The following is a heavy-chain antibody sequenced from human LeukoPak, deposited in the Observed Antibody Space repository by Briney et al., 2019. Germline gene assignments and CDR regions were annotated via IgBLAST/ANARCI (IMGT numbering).Heavy chain of an antibody. CDR3: AKPATFTMVRGRAGYYFDY. D-gene: IGHD3-10*01. V-gene: IGHV3-23*01. J-gene: IGHJ4*02. CDR2: ISGSGGST. Sequence: PGGSLRLSCAASGFTFSSYGMSWVRQAPGKGLEWVSAISGSGGSTYYADSVKGRFTISRDNSKNTLYLQMNSLRAEDTAVYYCAKPATFTMVRGRAGYYFDYWGQGTLVTVSS. CDR1: GFTFSSYG.